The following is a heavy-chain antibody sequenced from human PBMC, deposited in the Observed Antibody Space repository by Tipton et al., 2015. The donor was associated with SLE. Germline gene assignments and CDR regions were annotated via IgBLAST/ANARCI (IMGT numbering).Heavy chain of an antibody. CDR3: SKHGLYIGSSDNYFDP. D-gene: IGHD2-15*01. J-gene: IGHJ5*02. CDR1: GFTFSSYS. Sequence: SLRLSCAASGFTFSSYSMNWVRQAPGKGLEWVSYISRSSATKYDADSVKGRFTISRDNSRNTLFLQMDSLRGEDTAVYYCSKHGLYIGSSDNYFDPWGQGTLVTVSS. V-gene: IGHV3-48*01. CDR2: ISRSSATK.